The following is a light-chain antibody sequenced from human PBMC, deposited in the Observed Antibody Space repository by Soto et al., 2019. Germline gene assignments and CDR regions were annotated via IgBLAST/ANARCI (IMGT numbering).Light chain of an antibody. CDR3: QPRSNGHLWT. Sequence: EIVLTQSPATLSSSPGERSTLSCRASQGVSSYLGWYQQKPGQAPRLLIYDASNRDTGIPARFSGSGSGTDFTLNISSLEPENLAVYYCQPRSNGHLWTFGQGTKVEIK. J-gene: IGKJ1*01. CDR1: QGVSSY. V-gene: IGKV3D-11*01. CDR2: DAS.